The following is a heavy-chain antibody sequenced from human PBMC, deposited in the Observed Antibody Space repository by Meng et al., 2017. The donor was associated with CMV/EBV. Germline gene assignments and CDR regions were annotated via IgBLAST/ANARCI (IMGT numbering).Heavy chain of an antibody. CDR3: ARGRQRVQYQLLLGYYYYYGMDV. V-gene: IGHV1-2*02. CDR2: INPNSGGT. D-gene: IGHD2-2*01. CDR1: GYTFTGYY. J-gene: IGHJ6*02. Sequence: ASVKVSCKASGYTFTGYYMHWVRQAPGQGLEWMGWINPNSGGTNYAQKFQGRVTMTRDTSISTAYMELSRLRSDDTAVYYCARGRQRVQYQLLLGYYYYYGMDVWGQGTTVTVSS.